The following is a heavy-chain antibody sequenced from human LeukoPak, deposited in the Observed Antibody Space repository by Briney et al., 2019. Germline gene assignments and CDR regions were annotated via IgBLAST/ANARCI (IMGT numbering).Heavy chain of an antibody. CDR1: GFTFNSYA. Sequence: GGSLRLSCAASGFTFNSYAMSWVRQASGKGLEWVSGISGSGDNTYYAGSVKGRSTISRDTSKNMVYLEMNSLRAEDTAVYYCAKVGPGAARDYWGQGTLVTVSS. CDR2: ISGSGDNT. D-gene: IGHD2-15*01. J-gene: IGHJ4*02. V-gene: IGHV3-23*01. CDR3: AKVGPGAARDY.